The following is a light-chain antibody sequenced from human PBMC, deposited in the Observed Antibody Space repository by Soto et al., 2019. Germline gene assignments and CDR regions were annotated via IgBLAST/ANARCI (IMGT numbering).Light chain of an antibody. Sequence: QSALTQPASVSGSPGQSITISCTGTSSDVGGYNYVSWYQQYPGKAPKLMIYEVSNRPSGVSNRFSGSKSGNTASLTISGLQAEDEADYYCSSHTSGRTAVFGGGTKLTVL. CDR1: SSDVGGYNY. CDR3: SSHTSGRTAV. V-gene: IGLV2-14*01. CDR2: EVS. J-gene: IGLJ3*02.